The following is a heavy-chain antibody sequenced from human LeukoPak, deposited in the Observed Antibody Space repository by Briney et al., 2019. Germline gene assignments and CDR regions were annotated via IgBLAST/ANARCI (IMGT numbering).Heavy chain of an antibody. D-gene: IGHD1-14*01. Sequence: GGSLRLSCAASGFTFDDHGMHWVRQAPGKGLEWVAVIWYDGSNKHYADSVKGRFTISRDNSKKTLFLQMNSLRAEDTAVYYCARASEINYYFDYWGQGTLVTVSS. J-gene: IGHJ4*02. CDR3: ARASEINYYFDY. V-gene: IGHV3-33*08. CDR1: GFTFDDHG. CDR2: IWYDGSNK.